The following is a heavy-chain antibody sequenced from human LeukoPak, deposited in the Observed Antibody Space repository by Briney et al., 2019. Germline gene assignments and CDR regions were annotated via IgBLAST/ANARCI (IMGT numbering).Heavy chain of an antibody. J-gene: IGHJ4*02. CDR1: GFTFSNYG. CDR3: AKPIMTTVTTLGLYFDY. CDR2: ISYDGSNR. D-gene: IGHD4-17*01. Sequence: GRSLRPSCAASGFTFSNYGMHWVRQAPGKGLEWVAVISYDGSNRYYADSVKGRFTISRDNSKNTLYLQMNSLRAEDTAVYYCAKPIMTTVTTLGLYFDYWGQGALVTVSS. V-gene: IGHV3-30*18.